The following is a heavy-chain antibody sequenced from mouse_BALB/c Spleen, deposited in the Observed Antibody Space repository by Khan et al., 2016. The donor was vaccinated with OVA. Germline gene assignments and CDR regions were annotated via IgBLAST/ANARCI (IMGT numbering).Heavy chain of an antibody. CDR1: GYTFTTYT. Sequence: QVQLQQSGAELARPGASVKMSCKASGYTFTTYTMHWVKQRPGQGLEWIGYINPSNGYTISNQKFKDKSTLTADKSSSTAYMQLSSLTSDYSAVYYCAREGAYYRSDGWFSYWGQGTLVTVSA. D-gene: IGHD2-14*01. J-gene: IGHJ3*01. V-gene: IGHV1-4*01. CDR3: AREGAYYRSDGWFSY. CDR2: INPSNGYT.